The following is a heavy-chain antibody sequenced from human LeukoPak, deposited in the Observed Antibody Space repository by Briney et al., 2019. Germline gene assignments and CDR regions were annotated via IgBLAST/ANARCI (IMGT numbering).Heavy chain of an antibody. CDR1: AGSFTGYY. CDR3: ARGGYGPGSQYRY. CDR2: IEDIGSI. D-gene: IGHD3-10*01. J-gene: IGHJ1*01. V-gene: IGHV4-34*01. Sequence: NPSESLSLTCAVNAGSFTGYYWSWIRQPPGKGLEWIGEIEDIGSISYNPSLRSRVTISVDTFKNQFSLKLRSVTAADRAIYYCARGGYGPGSQYRYWGQGTGETVSS.